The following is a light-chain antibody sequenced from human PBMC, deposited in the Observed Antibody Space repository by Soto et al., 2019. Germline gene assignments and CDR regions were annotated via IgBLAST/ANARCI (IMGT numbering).Light chain of an antibody. J-gene: IGKJ2*01. CDR1: QGISSY. V-gene: IGKV1-9*01. CDR2: AAS. Sequence: DIQLSQSPSFLSASVGDRVTITCRASQGISSYLAWYQQKPGKAPKLLIYAASTLQSGVPSRFSGSGSGTEFTLTISSLQPEDSATYYCQHLNSYPYTFGQGTKLEIK. CDR3: QHLNSYPYT.